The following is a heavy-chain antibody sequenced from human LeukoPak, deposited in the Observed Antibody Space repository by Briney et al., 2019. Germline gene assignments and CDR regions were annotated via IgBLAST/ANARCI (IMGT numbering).Heavy chain of an antibody. D-gene: IGHD2-21*02. J-gene: IGHJ4*02. CDR3: ATRQVLTASIDC. CDR2: ISYSGST. Sequence: SVTLSLTCAASGYFISSGYYWGWLRPAPGKGLEWIGSISYSGSTYYNPSLKSRVTMSVDTSKNHFSLKLSSVPASDTAVYYCATRQVLTASIDCWGQGTLVTVSS. CDR1: GYFISSGYY. V-gene: IGHV4-38-2*01.